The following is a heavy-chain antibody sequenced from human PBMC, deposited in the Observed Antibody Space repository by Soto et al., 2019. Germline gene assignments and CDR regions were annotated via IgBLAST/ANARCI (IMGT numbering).Heavy chain of an antibody. D-gene: IGHD3-22*01. V-gene: IGHV4-39*01. CDR1: DGSMNSDSYY. Sequence: PSETLSLTCSVSDGSMNSDSYYWGWIRQPPGKGLEWIGVINYSGTTFHNVSPKSRVTMSVESSRNQLSLKLTSVTAADTAVYYCARLGGYVSVGYYYLWDSWGQGTLVTV. J-gene: IGHJ4*02. CDR2: INYSGTT. CDR3: ARLGGYVSVGYYYLWDS.